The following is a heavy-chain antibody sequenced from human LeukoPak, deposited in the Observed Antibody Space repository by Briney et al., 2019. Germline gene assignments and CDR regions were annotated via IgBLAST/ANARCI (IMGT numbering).Heavy chain of an antibody. CDR1: GFTVSSNY. CDR2: IYSGGST. Sequence: GGSLRLSCAASGFTVSSNYMSWVRQAPGKGLEWVSVIYSGGSTYYADSVKGRFTISRDNSKNTLYLQMNSLGAEDTAVYYCASHVLRFLEWFSLDYWGQGTLVTVSS. V-gene: IGHV3-66*02. J-gene: IGHJ4*02. D-gene: IGHD3-3*01. CDR3: ASHVLRFLEWFSLDY.